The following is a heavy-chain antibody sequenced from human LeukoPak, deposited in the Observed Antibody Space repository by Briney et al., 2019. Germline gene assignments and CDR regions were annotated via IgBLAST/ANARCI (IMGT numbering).Heavy chain of an antibody. D-gene: IGHD6-6*01. CDR2: ISWDGGST. Sequence: PGGSLRLSCAASGFTFDDYTMHWVRQAPGKGLGWVSLISWDGGSTYYADSVKGRFTISRDNSKNSLYLQMNSLRTEDTALYYCAKSSGNAFDIWGQGTMVTVSS. CDR3: AKSSGNAFDI. J-gene: IGHJ3*02. V-gene: IGHV3-43*01. CDR1: GFTFDDYT.